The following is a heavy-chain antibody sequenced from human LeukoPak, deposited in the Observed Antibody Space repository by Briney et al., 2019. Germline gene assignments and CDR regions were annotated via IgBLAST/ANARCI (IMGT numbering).Heavy chain of an antibody. CDR2: INHSGST. Sequence: SETLSLTCAAYGGSFSGYYWSWIRQPPGKGLEWIGEINHSGSTNYNPSLKSRVTISVDTSKNQFSLKLSSVTAADTAVYYCATSYSSGWYAGYYYYMDVWGKGTTVTVSS. J-gene: IGHJ6*03. CDR3: ATSYSSGWYAGYYYYMDV. CDR1: GGSFSGYY. D-gene: IGHD6-19*01. V-gene: IGHV4-34*01.